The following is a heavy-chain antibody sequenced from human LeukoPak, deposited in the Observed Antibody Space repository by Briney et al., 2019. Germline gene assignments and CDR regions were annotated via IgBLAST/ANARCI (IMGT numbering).Heavy chain of an antibody. Sequence: GGPESLPCTASGFSVSINSMTWARQAPGKGLEWVSLIETGGSAQYADSVKCRFTINGDNSRNTVHLQINCLRAEDTAVYYCARDNELVQVANRYYFDSWGQGPVITVTS. CDR2: IETGGSA. D-gene: IGHD3-16*02. V-gene: IGHV3-66*01. CDR3: ARDNELVQVANRYYFDS. J-gene: IGHJ4*02. CDR1: GFSVSINS.